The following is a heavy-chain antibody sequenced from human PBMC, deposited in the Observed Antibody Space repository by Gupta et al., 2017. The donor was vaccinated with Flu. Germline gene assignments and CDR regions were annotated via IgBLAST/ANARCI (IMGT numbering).Heavy chain of an antibody. CDR2: IIPIFGTA. Sequence: QVQLVQSGAEVKKPESSVKVSCKASGGTFSSYAISWVRQAPGQGLEWMGGIIPIFGTATYAQKFQGRVTITADNSTSTAYMELSSLRSEDTAVYYGARVGYSYGPGVFDYWGQGTLVTVSS. CDR3: ARVGYSYGPGVFDY. D-gene: IGHD5-18*01. V-gene: IGHV1-69*06. J-gene: IGHJ4*02. CDR1: GGTFSSYA.